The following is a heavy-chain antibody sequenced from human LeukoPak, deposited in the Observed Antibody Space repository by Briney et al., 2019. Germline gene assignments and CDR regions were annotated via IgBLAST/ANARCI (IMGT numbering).Heavy chain of an antibody. D-gene: IGHD2-15*01. CDR1: GGSMTTGSW. V-gene: IGHV4-4*02. Sequence: SGTLSLTCAVSGGSMTTGSWWTWVRQSPDKGLEWIGEIFHNGTSNYNPSLKSRVTISIDISKNQFSLRVTSLTAADSAVYFCAREGSRRLYMDVWGRGTTIVVSS. J-gene: IGHJ6*03. CDR3: AREGSRRLYMDV. CDR2: IFHNGTS.